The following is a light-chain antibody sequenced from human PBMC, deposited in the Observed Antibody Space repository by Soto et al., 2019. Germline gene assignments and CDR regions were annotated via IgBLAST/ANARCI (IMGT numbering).Light chain of an antibody. CDR1: SSNIGSNT. J-gene: IGLJ2*01. CDR3: AAWDDSRKGV. CDR2: SNN. Sequence: QPVLTQPPSASGTPGQRVTISCSGSSSNIGSNTVNWYQQLPGTAPKLLIYSNNQRPSGVPDRFSGSKSGTSASLAISGLQSEDEADYYCAAWDDSRKGVFGGGTKLT. V-gene: IGLV1-44*01.